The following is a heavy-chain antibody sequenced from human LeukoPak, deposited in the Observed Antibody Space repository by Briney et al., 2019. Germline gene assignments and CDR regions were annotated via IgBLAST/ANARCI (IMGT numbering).Heavy chain of an antibody. CDR2: IYSGGST. CDR3: ARDFRVGATRYFDY. D-gene: IGHD1-26*01. J-gene: IGHJ4*02. Sequence: GGSLRLSCAASGFTVSSNYMSWVRQAPGKGLEWVSVIYSGGSTYYADSVKGRFTISRDNSKNTLYLQMNSLRAEDTAVYYCARDFRVGATRYFDYWGQGTLVTVSA. V-gene: IGHV3-66*01. CDR1: GFTVSSNY.